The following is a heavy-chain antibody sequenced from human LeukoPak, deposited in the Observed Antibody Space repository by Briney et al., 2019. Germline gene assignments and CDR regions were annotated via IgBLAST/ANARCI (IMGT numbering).Heavy chain of an antibody. D-gene: IGHD3-22*01. Sequence: GGSLRLSCTASGFSFSSYWMSWVRQAPGKGLEWVAGISDSGGSTNYADSVKGRFTISRDNPKNTLYLQMNSLRAGDTAVYFCAKRGVVIRVILVGFHKEAYYFDSWGQGALVTVSS. CDR3: AKRGVVIRVILVGFHKEAYYFDS. J-gene: IGHJ4*02. CDR1: GFSFSSYW. V-gene: IGHV3-23*01. CDR2: ISDSGGST.